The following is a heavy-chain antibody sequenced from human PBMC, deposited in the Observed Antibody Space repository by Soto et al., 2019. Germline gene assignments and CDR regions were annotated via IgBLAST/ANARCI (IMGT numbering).Heavy chain of an antibody. CDR1: GYSFTNYW. Sequence: GESLKISCKGSGYSFTNYWISWVRQMPGKGLEWMGRIDPSDSYTNYSPSFQGHVTISADKSISTAYLQWSSLKASDTAMYYCARYGSPRHYYYGIDVWGQGTTVTVSS. V-gene: IGHV5-10-1*01. CDR2: IDPSDSYT. D-gene: IGHD3-10*01. CDR3: ARYGSPRHYYYGIDV. J-gene: IGHJ6*02.